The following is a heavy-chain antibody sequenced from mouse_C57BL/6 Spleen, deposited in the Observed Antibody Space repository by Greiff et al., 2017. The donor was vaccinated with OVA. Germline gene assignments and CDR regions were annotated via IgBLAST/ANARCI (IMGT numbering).Heavy chain of an antibody. V-gene: IGHV1-82*01. CDR2: IYPGDGDT. Sequence: QVQLQQSGPELVKPGASVKISCKASGYAFSSSWMNWVKQRPGKGLEWIGRIYPGDGDTNYNGKFKGKATLTADKSSSTAYMQLSSLTSDDSAVYFCASYDGYCDYWGQGTTLTVSS. J-gene: IGHJ2*01. CDR3: ASYDGYCDY. D-gene: IGHD2-3*01. CDR1: GYAFSSSW.